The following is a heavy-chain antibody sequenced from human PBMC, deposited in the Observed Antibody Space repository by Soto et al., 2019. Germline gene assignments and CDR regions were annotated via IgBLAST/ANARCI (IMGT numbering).Heavy chain of an antibody. CDR3: ARDNRAYEYVWGSYRYNWFDP. D-gene: IGHD3-16*02. J-gene: IGHJ5*02. V-gene: IGHV4-59*01. CDR2: IYYSGST. Sequence: SETLSLTCTVSGGSISSYYWSWIRQPPGKGLEWIGYIYYSGSTNYNPSLKSRVTISVDTSKNQFSLKLSSVTAADTAVYYCARDNRAYEYVWGSYRYNWFDPWGQGTLVTVSS. CDR1: GGSISSYY.